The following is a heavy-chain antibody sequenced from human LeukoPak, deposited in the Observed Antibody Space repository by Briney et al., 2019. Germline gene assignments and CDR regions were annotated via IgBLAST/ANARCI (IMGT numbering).Heavy chain of an antibody. J-gene: IGHJ6*03. CDR2: IYYSGST. CDR3: ARVGGVSSSWYTYYYYYYMDV. D-gene: IGHD6-13*01. Sequence: TSSETLSLTCTVSGGSISSYYWSWIRQPPGKGLEWIGYIYYSGSTNYNPSLKSRVTISVDTSKNQFSLKLSSVTAADTAVYYCARVGGVSSSWYTYYYYYYMDVWGKGTTVTVSS. CDR1: GGSISSYY. V-gene: IGHV4-59*01.